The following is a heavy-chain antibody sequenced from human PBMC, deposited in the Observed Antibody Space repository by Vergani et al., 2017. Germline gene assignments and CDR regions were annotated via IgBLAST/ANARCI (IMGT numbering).Heavy chain of an antibody. D-gene: IGHD1-26*01. Sequence: EVHLLESGGGLIQPGGSLRISCAASGFTFDNYAMTWVRQAPGKGLQWVSGISGSGSSKFYEDSLKGRVTISRDNSKNTLFLEMNSLRAEDTAVYYCAKDDSGSYPYYFDYWGQGTLVTVSS. CDR3: AKDDSGSYPYYFDY. CDR1: GFTFDNYA. J-gene: IGHJ4*02. V-gene: IGHV3-23*01. CDR2: ISGSGSSK.